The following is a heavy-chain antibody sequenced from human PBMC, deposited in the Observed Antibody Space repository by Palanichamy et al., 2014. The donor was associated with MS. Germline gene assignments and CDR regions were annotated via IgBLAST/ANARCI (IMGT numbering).Heavy chain of an antibody. Sequence: QVQLVESGGGVVQPGRSLRLSCAASGFTFSSYGMHWVRQAPGKGLEWVAVIWYDGSNKYYGDSVKGRFTISRDNSKNTLYLQINGLRAEDTAVYYCAREWLPGIAVVSISGWGQGTLVTVSS. J-gene: IGHJ4*02. D-gene: IGHD6-19*01. V-gene: IGHV3-33*01. CDR1: GFTFSSYG. CDR3: AREWLPGIAVVSISG. CDR2: IWYDGSNK.